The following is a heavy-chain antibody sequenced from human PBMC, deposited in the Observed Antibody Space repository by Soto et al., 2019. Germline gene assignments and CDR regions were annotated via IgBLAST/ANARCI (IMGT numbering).Heavy chain of an antibody. Sequence: QVQLVQSGAEVKKPGASVKVSCKASGYTFTSYDINWVRQATGQGLEWMGWMNPNSGNTGYAQKFQGRVTMTRNTSISTAYMELSSLRSEDTAVYYCARRGYSYEYYYYGMDVWGQGTTVTVSS. V-gene: IGHV1-8*01. J-gene: IGHJ6*02. CDR1: GYTFTSYD. CDR2: MNPNSGNT. D-gene: IGHD5-18*01. CDR3: ARRGYSYEYYYYGMDV.